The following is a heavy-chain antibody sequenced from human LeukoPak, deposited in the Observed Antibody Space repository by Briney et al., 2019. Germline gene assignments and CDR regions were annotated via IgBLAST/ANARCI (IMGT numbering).Heavy chain of an antibody. D-gene: IGHD7-27*01. CDR2: ISSSGSTI. V-gene: IGHV3-48*04. CDR1: GFTFSSYW. CDR3: ARDRRWGYYYYGMDV. Sequence: GGSLRLSCAASGFTFSSYWMGWVRQAPGKGLEWVSYISSSGSTIYYAGSVKGRFTISRDNAKNSLYLQMNSLRAEDTAVYYCARDRRWGYYYYGMDVWGQGTTVTVSS. J-gene: IGHJ6*02.